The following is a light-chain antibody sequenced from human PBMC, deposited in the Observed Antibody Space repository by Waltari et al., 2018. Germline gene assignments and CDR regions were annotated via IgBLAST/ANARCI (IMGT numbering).Light chain of an antibody. CDR1: QSVSSG. J-gene: IGKJ1*01. CDR2: GAY. CDR3: QQYNNWPGT. Sequence: ETVMTQSPATLSVSPGERATLSCRASQSVSSGLAWYQQNPGQAPRLLIYGAYTRATGIPARFSGSGSGTEFTLTISSLQSEDFAVYYCQQYNNWPGTFGQGTKVEIK. V-gene: IGKV3-15*01.